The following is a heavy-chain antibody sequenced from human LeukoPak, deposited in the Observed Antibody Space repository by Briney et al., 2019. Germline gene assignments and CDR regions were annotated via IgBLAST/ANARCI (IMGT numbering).Heavy chain of an antibody. CDR1: GGSFSGYY. Sequence: SETLSLTCAVYGGSFSGYYWSWIRQPPGKGLEWTGEINHSGSTNYNPSLRSRVTISVDTSKNQFSLKLSSVTAADTAGYYCARGARVRKGIAVAGRYYYYMDVWGKGTTVTVSS. J-gene: IGHJ6*03. CDR3: ARGARVRKGIAVAGRYYYYMDV. D-gene: IGHD6-19*01. V-gene: IGHV4-34*01. CDR2: INHSGST.